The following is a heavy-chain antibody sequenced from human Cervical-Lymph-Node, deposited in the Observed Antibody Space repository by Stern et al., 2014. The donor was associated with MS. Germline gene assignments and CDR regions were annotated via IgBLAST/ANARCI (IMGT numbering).Heavy chain of an antibody. V-gene: IGHV5-51*01. J-gene: IGHJ4*02. CDR1: GYTFTSYW. CDR3: ARQRYFDY. Sequence: EVQLVESGPEVKRPGESLKISCQASGYTFTSYWIGWVRQMPGKGLEWIAIIFPGGSDIRYSPSFQGPVTLSADKSSSTAYLQWNTLKASDTAIYYCARQRYFDYWGQGTLVTVSS. CDR2: IFPGGSDI.